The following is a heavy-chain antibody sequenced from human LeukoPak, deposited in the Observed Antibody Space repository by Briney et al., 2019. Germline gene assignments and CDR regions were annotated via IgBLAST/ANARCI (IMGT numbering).Heavy chain of an antibody. Sequence: SETLSLTCTVSGGSISCYYWSWVRQPPGKGLEWVGYIYYSGSTNYNPSLKSRVTISVDTSKNQFSLELSSVTAADPAVYYCARETHYYDSSGYPYLDYWGQGTLVTVSS. CDR1: GGSISCYY. J-gene: IGHJ4*02. V-gene: IGHV4-59*01. CDR2: IYYSGST. D-gene: IGHD3-22*01. CDR3: ARETHYYDSSGYPYLDY.